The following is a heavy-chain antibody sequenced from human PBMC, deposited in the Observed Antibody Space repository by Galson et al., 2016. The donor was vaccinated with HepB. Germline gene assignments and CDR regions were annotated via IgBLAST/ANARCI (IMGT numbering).Heavy chain of an antibody. D-gene: IGHD2-21*02. CDR1: GGSSIAYT. Sequence: SVKVSCKASGGSSIAYTISWLRQAPGQGLEWLGRMIPILDRPNYAQSFQDRLTITADKYTNTAYMELNSPISDDTAVYYCARDDSYCGVDCYRHFVHWGQGTLVTVSS. CDR2: MIPILDRP. J-gene: IGHJ5*02. CDR3: ARDDSYCGVDCYRHFVH. V-gene: IGHV1-69*08.